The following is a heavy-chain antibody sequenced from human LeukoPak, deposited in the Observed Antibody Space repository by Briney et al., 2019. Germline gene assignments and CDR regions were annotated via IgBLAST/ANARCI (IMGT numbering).Heavy chain of an antibody. CDR3: ARDLSGRDYVWGSYRPSAPDFDY. V-gene: IGHV3-30*19. CDR2: ISYDGSNK. J-gene: IGHJ4*02. D-gene: IGHD3-16*02. CDR1: GFTFSRYG. Sequence: GGSLRLSCAASGFTFSRYGMHWVRQAPGKGLEWVAVISYDGSNKYYADSVKGRFTISRDNSKNTLYLQMNSLRAEDTAVYYCARDLSGRDYVWGSYRPSAPDFDYWGQGTLVTVSS.